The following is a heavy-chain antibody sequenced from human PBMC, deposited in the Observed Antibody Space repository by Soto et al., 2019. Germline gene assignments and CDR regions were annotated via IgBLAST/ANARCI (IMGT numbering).Heavy chain of an antibody. D-gene: IGHD3-16*02. V-gene: IGHV3-30*18. CDR2: MSYDGKNQ. CDR1: GFTFSSYG. Sequence: QVQLVESGGGVVQPGRSLRLSCVASGFTFSSYGMHWVRQAPGKGLEWVAFMSYDGKNQYYAASVEGRFIISRDNFKDTLYLQVNSLRAEDKAVYYCAKALGELSPESFDYWGQGTLVTVSS. CDR3: AKALGELSPESFDY. J-gene: IGHJ4*02.